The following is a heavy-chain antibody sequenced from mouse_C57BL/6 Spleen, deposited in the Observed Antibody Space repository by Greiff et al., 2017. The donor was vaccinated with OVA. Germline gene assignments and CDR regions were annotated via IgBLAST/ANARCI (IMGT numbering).Heavy chain of an antibody. D-gene: IGHD1-1*01. Sequence: QVQLQQPGAELVKPGASVKLSCKASGYTFTSYWMHWVKQRPGLGLEWIGRIDPNSGGTKYNEKFKSKATLTVDKPSSTAYMQLSSLTSEDSAVYYCARGLFSGSSSFDYWGQGTTLTVSS. CDR2: IDPNSGGT. CDR1: GYTFTSYW. J-gene: IGHJ2*01. CDR3: ARGLFSGSSSFDY. V-gene: IGHV1-72*01.